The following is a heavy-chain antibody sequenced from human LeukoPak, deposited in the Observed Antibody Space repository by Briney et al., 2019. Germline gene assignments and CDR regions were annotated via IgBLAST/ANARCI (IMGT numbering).Heavy chain of an antibody. Sequence: ASVKVSCKASGYTFTGYYMHWVRQAPGQGLEWMGWMNPNSGNTGYAQKFQGRVTITRNTSISTAYMELSSLRSEDTAVYYCARGLHYFDYWGQGTLVTVSS. CDR2: MNPNSGNT. V-gene: IGHV1-8*03. CDR1: GYTFTGYY. CDR3: ARGLHYFDY. J-gene: IGHJ4*02.